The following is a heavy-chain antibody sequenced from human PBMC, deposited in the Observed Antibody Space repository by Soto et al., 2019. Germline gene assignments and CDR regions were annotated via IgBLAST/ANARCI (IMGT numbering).Heavy chain of an antibody. CDR1: GGSISSYY. CDR3: ARHIQPPYYYDSSGYFDY. J-gene: IGHJ4*02. V-gene: IGHV4-59*08. CDR2: IYYSGST. D-gene: IGHD3-22*01. Sequence: SETLSLTCTVSGGSISSYYWSWIRQSPGKGLEWIGYIYYSGSTNYNPSLKSRVTISVDTSKNQFSLKLSSVTAADTAVYYCARHIQPPYYYDSSGYFDYWGQGTLVTVSS.